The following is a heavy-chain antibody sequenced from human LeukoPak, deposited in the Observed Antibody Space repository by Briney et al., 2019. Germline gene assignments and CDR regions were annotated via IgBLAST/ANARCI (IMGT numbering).Heavy chain of an antibody. CDR1: GGSISSGSYY. Sequence: SQTLSLTCTVSGGSISSGSYYWSWIRQPAGKGLEWIGRIYTSGSTNYNPSLKSRVTISVDTSKNQFSLKLSSVTAAATAVYYCARSATVTTNYYYYMDVWGKGTTVTISS. CDR2: IYTSGST. CDR3: ARSATVTTNYYYYMDV. J-gene: IGHJ6*03. D-gene: IGHD4-17*01. V-gene: IGHV4-61*02.